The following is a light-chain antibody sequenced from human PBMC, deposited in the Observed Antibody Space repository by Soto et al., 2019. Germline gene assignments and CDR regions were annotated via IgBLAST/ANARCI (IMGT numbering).Light chain of an antibody. Sequence: QSVLTQPPSVSEAPSQTVTISCSGNTSNIGSHAVEWHQHFPGKSPNLLIYFNNLLASGVSDRFSGSKSGASASLAISGLRSEDEAVYFCSSWDGNRKGPVFGGGPKLTVL. CDR1: TSNIGSHA. CDR3: SSWDGNRKGPV. V-gene: IGLV1-36*01. J-gene: IGLJ2*01. CDR2: FNN.